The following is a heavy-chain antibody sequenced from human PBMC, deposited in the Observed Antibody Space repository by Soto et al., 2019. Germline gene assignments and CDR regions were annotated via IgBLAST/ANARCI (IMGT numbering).Heavy chain of an antibody. J-gene: IGHJ6*01. Sequence: ASVKVSCKASGYTFTSYGISWVRQAPGQGLEWMGWISAYNGNTNYAQKLQGRVTMTTDTSTSTAYMEVRSLRSDDTAVYYCARHEAARTQNLYYYGMDVWGQGTTVNVSS. CDR2: ISAYNGNT. V-gene: IGHV1-18*01. CDR3: ARHEAARTQNLYYYGMDV. CDR1: GYTFTSYG. D-gene: IGHD6-6*01.